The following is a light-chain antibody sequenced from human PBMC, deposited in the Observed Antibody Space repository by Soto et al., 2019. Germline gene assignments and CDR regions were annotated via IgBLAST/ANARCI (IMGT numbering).Light chain of an antibody. CDR3: QYYENSPYT. CDR1: QSVSSGY. Sequence: EIVLTQSPGTLSLSPGERATLSCRASQSVSSGYLAWYQQKPGRAPRLLIYGASSRAPGIPDRFSGSGSGTDFTLTISRLEPEDFAVYYCQYYENSPYTFGQGTKVDIK. CDR2: GAS. V-gene: IGKV3-20*01. J-gene: IGKJ2*01.